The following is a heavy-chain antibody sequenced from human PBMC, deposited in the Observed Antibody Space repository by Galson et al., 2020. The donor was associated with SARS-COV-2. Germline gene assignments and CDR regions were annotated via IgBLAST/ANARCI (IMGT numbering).Heavy chain of an antibody. CDR1: GFSLSTSGVG. Sequence: SGPTLVKPTQTLTLTCTFSGFSLSTSGVGVGWIRQPPGKALEWLALIYWDDDKRYSPSLKSRLSITKDTSKNQVVLTMTNRDPVETATYYCVLGGVDRAAAGIRYGGQGTLVTGSS. D-gene: IGHD6-13*01. CDR2: IYWDDDK. V-gene: IGHV2-5*02. CDR3: VLGGVDRAAAGIRY. J-gene: IGHJ4*02.